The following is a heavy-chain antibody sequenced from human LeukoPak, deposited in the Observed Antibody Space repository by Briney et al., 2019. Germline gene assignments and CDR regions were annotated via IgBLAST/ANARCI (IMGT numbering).Heavy chain of an antibody. V-gene: IGHV4-30-4*01. CDR3: ARGNGEQQLTGDY. J-gene: IGHJ4*02. Sequence: PSETLSLTCSVSGGSISSGDYYWTGIRQPPGKGLEWIGYVYYTGGTDYNPSLRSRVTISVDTSKNQFSLKLTSVTAADTAVYYCARGNGEQQLTGDYWGQGTLVTVSS. CDR1: GGSISSGDYY. D-gene: IGHD6-13*01. CDR2: VYYTGGT.